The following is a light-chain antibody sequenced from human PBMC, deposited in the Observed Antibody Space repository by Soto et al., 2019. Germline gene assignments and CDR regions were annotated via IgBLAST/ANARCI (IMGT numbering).Light chain of an antibody. V-gene: IGKV3-11*01. J-gene: IGKJ5*01. CDR1: QSVSSY. Sequence: EIVLTQSPATLSLSPGERATLSCRASQSVSSYLAWYQQKPGQAPRLLIYDVSNRATGIPARFSGSGSGTEFSLPISSLEPEDFAVYYCQQRSTWSPIIFGQGTRLEMK. CDR3: QQRSTWSPII. CDR2: DVS.